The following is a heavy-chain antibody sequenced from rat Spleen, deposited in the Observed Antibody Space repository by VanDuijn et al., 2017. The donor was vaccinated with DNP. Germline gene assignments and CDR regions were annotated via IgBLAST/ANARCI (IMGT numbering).Heavy chain of an antibody. V-gene: IGHV5-58*01. CDR1: GFTFSSYW. J-gene: IGHJ2*01. CDR2: INTDGGST. D-gene: IGHD1-3*01. Sequence: EVQLVETGGGLVQPGRSLKLSCVASGFTFSSYWMYWIRQVPGKGLEWVASINTDGGSTYYPDSVKGRFTVSRDNAENTVYLQMNSLRCEDTATYYCARHGYGSYYAMDAWGQGVMVTVSS. CDR3: ARHGYGSYYAMDA.